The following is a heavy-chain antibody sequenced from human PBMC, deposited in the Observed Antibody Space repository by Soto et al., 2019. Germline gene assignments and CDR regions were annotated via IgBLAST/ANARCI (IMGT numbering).Heavy chain of an antibody. J-gene: IGHJ4*02. CDR1: GGTFSSYA. V-gene: IGHV1-69*12. Sequence: QVQLVQSGAEVKKPGSSVKVSCKASGGTFSSYAIDWVRQAPGQGLEWMGGIIPIFGTADYEQKFQGRVTITADEATSTADMELRSLRSEDTAVYYFARGQNGGGWGYYFDYWGPGTLVTVSS. D-gene: IGHD3-16*01. CDR2: IIPIFGTA. CDR3: ARGQNGGGWGYYFDY.